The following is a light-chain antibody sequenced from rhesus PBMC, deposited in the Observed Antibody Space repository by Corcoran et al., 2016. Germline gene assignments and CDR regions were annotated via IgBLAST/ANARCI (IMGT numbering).Light chain of an antibody. J-gene: IGKJ1*01. V-gene: IGKV3-24*04. CDR2: GAS. Sequence: ETVLTQSPATLSLSPGKRATLSCRASQSVGSYLAWYQQIPGQAPRLLIYGASRRATGIPDRFSGSGSGTEFNFTISRLEPEDVGIYYCQQSSTLWTFGQGTKVEIK. CDR1: QSVGSY. CDR3: QQSSTLWT.